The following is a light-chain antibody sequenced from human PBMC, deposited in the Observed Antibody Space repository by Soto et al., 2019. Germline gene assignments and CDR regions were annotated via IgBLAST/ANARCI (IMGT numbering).Light chain of an antibody. CDR1: ERIYSAY. J-gene: IGKJ5*01. V-gene: IGKV3-11*01. CDR3: QQRSNWPPFT. Sequence: EVVLTQSPGTLSLSRGERATLSCRASERIYSAYLGWYQQKPGQAPRLLISDASNRATGIPARFSGSGSGTDFTLTISSLEPEDFAVYYCQQRSNWPPFTFGQGTRLEIK. CDR2: DAS.